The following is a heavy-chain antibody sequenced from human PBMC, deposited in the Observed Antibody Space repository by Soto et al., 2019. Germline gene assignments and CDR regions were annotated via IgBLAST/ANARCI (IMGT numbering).Heavy chain of an antibody. Sequence: ASVKVSCKASGGAFSSFDISWVRQAPGQGLDWMGGIIPLFGTTNYAQKFQGRGTITADASTSTAFMELSSLTSEDTAVYYCVRGLTEGYYGVEVWGQGTTVTVSS. CDR2: IIPLFGTT. J-gene: IGHJ6*02. CDR3: VRGLTEGYYGVEV. CDR1: GGAFSSFD. V-gene: IGHV1-69*13.